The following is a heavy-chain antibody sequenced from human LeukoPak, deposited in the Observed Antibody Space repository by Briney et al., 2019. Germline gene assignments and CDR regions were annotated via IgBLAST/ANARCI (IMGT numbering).Heavy chain of an antibody. J-gene: IGHJ4*02. D-gene: IGHD3-10*01. CDR2: SNQDGSDN. V-gene: IGHV3-7*01. CDR3: ARRNYGTFDS. CDR1: GFTFTNYW. Sequence: GGSLRLSCVASGFTFTNYWMSWVRQAPGKGLEWVANSNQDGSDNFYVDSVKGRFTVSRDNARNSLFLQMSSLRAEDTAVYYCARRNYGTFDSWCQGTPVTVSS.